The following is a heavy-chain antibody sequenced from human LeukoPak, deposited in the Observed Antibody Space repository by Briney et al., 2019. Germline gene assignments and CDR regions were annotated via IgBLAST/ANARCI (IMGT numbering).Heavy chain of an antibody. D-gene: IGHD3-16*02. CDR3: ARDFYQTHALDV. Sequence: KTSGTLSLTCAVSGASISSTNWWSWARQPPGKGLEWTGEIYHTGSTKYNPSLESRVTISVDKSNNQFSVRLSSVTAADTAVYYCARDFYQTHALDVWGQGTLVTVSS. CDR1: GASISSTNW. J-gene: IGHJ3*01. V-gene: IGHV4-4*02. CDR2: IYHTGST.